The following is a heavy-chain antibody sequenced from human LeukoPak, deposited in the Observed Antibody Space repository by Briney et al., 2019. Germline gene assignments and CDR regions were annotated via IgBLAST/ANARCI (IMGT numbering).Heavy chain of an antibody. V-gene: IGHV1-18*01. CDR2: ISAYNGNT. J-gene: IGHJ4*02. Sequence: GASVKVSCKASGYTFTSYGISWVRQAPGQGLEWMGWISAYNGNTNYAQKLQGRVTVTTDTSTSTAYMELRSLRSDDTAVYYCARNYDILTGYDNAPDYWGQGTLVTVSS. CDR1: GYTFTSYG. D-gene: IGHD3-9*01. CDR3: ARNYDILTGYDNAPDY.